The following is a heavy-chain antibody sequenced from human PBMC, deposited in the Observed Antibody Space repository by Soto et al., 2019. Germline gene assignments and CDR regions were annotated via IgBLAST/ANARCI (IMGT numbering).Heavy chain of an antibody. CDR2: ISFDGGHI. D-gene: IGHD3-10*01. Sequence: QVQLVESGGGVVQPGRSLRLSCAASGFTFSTYGMHWVRQAPGKGLEWVAVISFDGGHIYYADSGRGRFTISRDNSKNTLYLQLNSLRAEDTAVYYGARSGGGSGTYDYYYGMDVWGQGTTVTVSS. J-gene: IGHJ6*02. CDR3: ARSGGGSGTYDYYYGMDV. V-gene: IGHV3-30*03. CDR1: GFTFSTYG.